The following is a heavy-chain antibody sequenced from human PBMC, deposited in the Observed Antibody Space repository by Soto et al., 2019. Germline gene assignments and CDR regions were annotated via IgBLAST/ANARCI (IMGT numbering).Heavy chain of an antibody. J-gene: IGHJ4*02. CDR1: GGSISSSSYY. CDR2: IYYSGST. V-gene: IGHV4-39*01. D-gene: IGHD6-6*01. Sequence: SETLSLTCTVSGGSISSSSYYWGWIRQPPGKGLEWIGSIYYSGSTYYNPSLKSRVTISVDTSKNQFSLKLSSVTAEDTAVYCCATGGSSLNFDSWGQGTQVTVSS. CDR3: ATGGSSLNFDS.